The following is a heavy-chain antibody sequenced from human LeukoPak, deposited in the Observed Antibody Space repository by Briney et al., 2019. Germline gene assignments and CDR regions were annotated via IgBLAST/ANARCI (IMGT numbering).Heavy chain of an antibody. CDR3: AKVDRGGVRGVISDY. CDR2: ISGSGGST. V-gene: IGHV3-23*01. D-gene: IGHD3-10*01. J-gene: IGHJ4*02. CDR1: GFTFSSYA. Sequence: GGSLRLSCAAPGFTFSSYAMSWVRQAPGKGLEWVSVISGSGGSTYYTDSVKGRFTISRDNSKNTLYLQMNSLRAEDTAVYYCAKVDRGGVRGVISDYWGQGTLVTVSS.